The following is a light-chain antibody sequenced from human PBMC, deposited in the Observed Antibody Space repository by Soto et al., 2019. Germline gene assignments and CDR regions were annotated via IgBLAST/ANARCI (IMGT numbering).Light chain of an antibody. Sequence: QSVLTQPASVSGFPGQSITISCTGTSSDVGGYNYVSWYQQHPGKAPKLMIYEVSNRPSGVSNRFSGSKSGNTASLTISGLQAEDEADYYCSSYTSSSTLLYVFGTGTKVTVL. V-gene: IGLV2-14*01. CDR3: SSYTSSSTLLYV. CDR2: EVS. CDR1: SSDVGGYNY. J-gene: IGLJ1*01.